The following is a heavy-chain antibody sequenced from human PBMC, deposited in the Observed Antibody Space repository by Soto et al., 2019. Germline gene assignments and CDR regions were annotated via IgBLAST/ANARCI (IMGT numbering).Heavy chain of an antibody. Sequence: QVQLVESGGGVVQPGRSLRLSCAASGFTFSSYGMHWVRQAPGKGLEWVAVISYDGSNKYYADSVKGRFTISRDNSKNTLYLQMNSLRAEDTAVYYCAKVRLELVVVITTAHDAFDIWGQGTMVTVSS. J-gene: IGHJ3*02. CDR2: ISYDGSNK. CDR3: AKVRLELVVVITTAHDAFDI. D-gene: IGHD3-22*01. CDR1: GFTFSSYG. V-gene: IGHV3-30*18.